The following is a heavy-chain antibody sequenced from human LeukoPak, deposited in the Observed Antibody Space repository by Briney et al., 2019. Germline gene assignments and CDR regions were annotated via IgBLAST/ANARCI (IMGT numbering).Heavy chain of an antibody. CDR2: INPDGSAK. J-gene: IGHJ4*02. V-gene: IGHV3-7*01. CDR3: SNKRDF. CDR1: GFIFSSYA. D-gene: IGHD5-24*01. Sequence: GGSLRLSCAASGFIFSSYAMHWVRQAPGKGLEWVANINPDGSAKCYGDSVKGRFTVSRDNAENTLYLQMNSLRADDTAVYYCSNKRDFWGQGTLVTVSS.